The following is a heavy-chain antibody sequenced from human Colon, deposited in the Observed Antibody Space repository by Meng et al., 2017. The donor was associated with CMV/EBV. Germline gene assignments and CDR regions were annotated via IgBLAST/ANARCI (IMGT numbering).Heavy chain of an antibody. V-gene: IGHV3-23*01. D-gene: IGHD3-10*01. CDR3: AKDVGGSSVEYFQH. CDR1: GFTFSSYA. J-gene: IGHJ1*01. Sequence: GGSLRLSCAASGFTFSSYAMSWVRQAPGKGLEWVSAISGSGGSTYYADSVKGRFTISRDDSKNMLYLQMNSLRADDTALYYCAKDVGGSSVEYFQHWGQGTPVTVSS. CDR2: ISGSGGST.